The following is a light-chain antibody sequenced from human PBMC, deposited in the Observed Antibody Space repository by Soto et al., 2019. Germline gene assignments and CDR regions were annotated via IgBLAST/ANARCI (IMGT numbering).Light chain of an antibody. Sequence: QSVLTQPASVSGSPGQSITISCTGTSSDVGGYNYVSWYQQHPGKAPKLIIYDVSNRPSGVSNRFSGSKSGNTASLTISGLQAEDEADYYCGSYTSSSTLPWVFGGGTNLTVL. J-gene: IGLJ3*02. CDR3: GSYTSSSTLPWV. V-gene: IGLV2-14*01. CDR1: SSDVGGYNY. CDR2: DVS.